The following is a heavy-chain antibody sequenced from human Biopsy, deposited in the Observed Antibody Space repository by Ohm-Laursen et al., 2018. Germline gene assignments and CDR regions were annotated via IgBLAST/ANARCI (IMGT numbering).Heavy chain of an antibody. D-gene: IGHD3-16*01. CDR2: IKSKFDGETT. J-gene: IGHJ6*02. CDR1: GFTFGDAW. V-gene: IGHV3-15*01. Sequence: SLRLSCAAFGFTFGDAWMSWIRQAPGKGLEWVGRIKSKFDGETTDYAAPVKGRFIISRDESKSTLFLQMNSLKVEDTGVYFCSTGGGDFYYNGMDVWGQGTTVTVSS. CDR3: STGGGDFYYNGMDV.